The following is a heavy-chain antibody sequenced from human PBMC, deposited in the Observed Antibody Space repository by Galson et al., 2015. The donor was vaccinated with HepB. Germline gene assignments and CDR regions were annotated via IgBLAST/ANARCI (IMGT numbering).Heavy chain of an antibody. D-gene: IGHD2-21*02. CDR1: GGSFSGYY. Sequence: SETLSLTCAVYGGSFSGYYWSWIRQPPGKGLEWIGEINHSGSTNYNPSLKSRVTISVDTSKNQFSLKLSSVTAADTAVYYCASLVVVTAISGYWGQGTLVTVSS. V-gene: IGHV4-34*01. CDR3: ASLVVVTAISGY. J-gene: IGHJ4*02. CDR2: INHSGST.